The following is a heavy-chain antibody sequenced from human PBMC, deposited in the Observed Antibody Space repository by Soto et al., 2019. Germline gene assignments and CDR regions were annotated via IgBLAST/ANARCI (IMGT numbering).Heavy chain of an antibody. V-gene: IGHV3-23*01. J-gene: IGHJ2*01. CDR3: AKDMDAFWSGYYLRGYFDL. D-gene: IGHD3-3*01. Sequence: EVQLLESGGGLVPPGGSLRLSCVVSGFTFSNYGMNWVRQAPGKGLEWVSGISRSGGDTYYVDSVRGRFTISRDNSKNTLYLQMDSLRAEDTAVYYCAKDMDAFWSGYYLRGYFDLWGRGTLVTVS. CDR1: GFTFSNYG. CDR2: ISRSGGDT.